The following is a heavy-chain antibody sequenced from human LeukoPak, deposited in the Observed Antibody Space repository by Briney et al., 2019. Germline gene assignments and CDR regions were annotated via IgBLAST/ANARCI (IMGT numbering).Heavy chain of an antibody. Sequence: GGSLRLSCAASGFNFTNYNMNWVRQAPGKGLEWVSSIHSSSGSIYYADSLKGRFTISRDNAKNSLYLQMNSLKDEDTAVYYCARRDTSMAYFDYWGQGTLVTVSS. V-gene: IGHV3-21*01. CDR2: IHSSSGSI. J-gene: IGHJ4*02. D-gene: IGHD5-18*01. CDR1: GFNFTNYN. CDR3: ARRDTSMAYFDY.